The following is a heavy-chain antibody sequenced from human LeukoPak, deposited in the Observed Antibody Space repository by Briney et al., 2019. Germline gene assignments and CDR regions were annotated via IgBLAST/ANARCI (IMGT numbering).Heavy chain of an antibody. J-gene: IGHJ4*02. CDR1: GGTFSSYA. V-gene: IGHV1-69*05. D-gene: IGHD6-13*01. CDR3: AREETAAGTGYFDY. CDR2: IIPIFGTA. Sequence: SVKVSCRASGGTFSSYAISWVRQAPGQGLEWMGGIIPIFGTANYAQKFQGRVTITTDESTSTAYMELSSLRSEGTAVYYCAREETAAGTGYFDYWGQGTLVTVSS.